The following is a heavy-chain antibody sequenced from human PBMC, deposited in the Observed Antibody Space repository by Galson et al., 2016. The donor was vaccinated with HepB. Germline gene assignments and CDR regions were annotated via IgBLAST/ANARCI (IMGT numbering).Heavy chain of an antibody. CDR1: GFRFGSYG. D-gene: IGHD3-10*01. J-gene: IGHJ6*02. Sequence: SLRLSCAASGFRFGSYGMHWVRQAPGKGLEWVAYIPLDGSNKYYRDSVKGRFTISRDNSKNTVYLQMTSLRAEDTAVYYCAKDPYYGSDRGYGMDVWGQGTTVTVSS. CDR3: AKDPYYGSDRGYGMDV. CDR2: IPLDGSNK. V-gene: IGHV3-30*18.